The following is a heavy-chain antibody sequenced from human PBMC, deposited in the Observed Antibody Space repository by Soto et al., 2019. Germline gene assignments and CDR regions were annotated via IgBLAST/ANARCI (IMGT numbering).Heavy chain of an antibody. CDR2: MYNSGST. D-gene: IGHD3-10*01. CDR3: ASMGYHYGSGSYPLDY. V-gene: IGHV4-59*08. CDR1: GGSISSYY. J-gene: IGHJ4*02. Sequence: QVQLQESGPGLVKPSETLSLTCTVSGGSISSYYWTWIRQPPGKGLEWIGVMYNSGSTHYNPSLKSRLTIALVTSKNQFSLNLRSVTAADTAVYYCASMGYHYGSGSYPLDYWGQGTLVTVSS.